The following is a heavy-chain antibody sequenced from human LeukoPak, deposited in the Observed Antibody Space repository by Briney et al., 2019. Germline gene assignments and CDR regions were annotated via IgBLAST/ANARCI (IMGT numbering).Heavy chain of an antibody. J-gene: IGHJ4*02. V-gene: IGHV1-69*04. CDR1: GGTFSSYA. CDR2: IIPILGIA. Sequence: ASVKVSCKASGGTFSSYAISWVRQAPGQGLEWMGRIIPILGIANCAQKFQGRVTITADKSTSTAYMELSSLRSEDTAVYYCARQGTMYYDFWSGYYTDYWGQGTLVTVSS. D-gene: IGHD3-3*01. CDR3: ARQGTMYYDFWSGYYTDY.